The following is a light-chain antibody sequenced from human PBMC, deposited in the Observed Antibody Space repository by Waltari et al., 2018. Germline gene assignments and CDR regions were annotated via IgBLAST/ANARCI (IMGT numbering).Light chain of an antibody. J-gene: IGLJ2*01. Sequence: QSALTQPRSVSGSPGQSVTISCTGTSSDLGASKYASWYQQYPGKAPKRMVYEVTKRPAGVPDRFSGSKSGNTASLTVSGLQAEDEADYYCCSYAGSYTVLFGGGTKLTVL. V-gene: IGLV2-11*01. CDR3: CSYAGSYTVL. CDR1: SSDLGASKY. CDR2: EVT.